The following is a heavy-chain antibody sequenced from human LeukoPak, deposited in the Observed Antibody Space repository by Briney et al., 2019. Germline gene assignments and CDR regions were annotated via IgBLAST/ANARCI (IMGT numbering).Heavy chain of an antibody. CDR1: GFTFSRYW. D-gene: IGHD4-17*01. CDR3: ASHDYGDYASFDY. J-gene: IGHJ4*02. Sequence: GGSLRLSCVASGFTFSRYWMSWVRQAPGKGLEWVANIKQNGDEKHYVDLVKGRFTISRDNAKNSLYLQMNSLRAEDTAVYYCASHDYGDYASFDYWGQGTLVTVSS. CDR2: IKQNGDEK. V-gene: IGHV3-7*03.